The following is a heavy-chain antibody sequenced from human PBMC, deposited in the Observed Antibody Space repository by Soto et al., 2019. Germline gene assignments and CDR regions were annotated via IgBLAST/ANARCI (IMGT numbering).Heavy chain of an antibody. CDR3: ARGPQTSDF. CDR2: INTYNGKT. J-gene: IGHJ4*02. CDR1: GYIFTTYS. V-gene: IGHV1-18*04. Sequence: QVQLVQPGAEVKKPGDSVKVSCKTSGYIFTTYSIAWVRQAPGQGLEWMGGINTYNGKTHYAQKFQGRVSVTTAPTTGTVYMELRSLTSDDTAVYYCARGPQTSDFWGQGTLVTVSS. D-gene: IGHD2-2*01.